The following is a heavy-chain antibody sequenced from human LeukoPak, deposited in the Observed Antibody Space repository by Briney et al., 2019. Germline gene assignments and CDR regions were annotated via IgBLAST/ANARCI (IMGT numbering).Heavy chain of an antibody. CDR3: ARVSRQYYYGSGSYILYYFDY. V-gene: IGHV3-7*01. D-gene: IGHD3-10*01. J-gene: IGHJ4*02. CDR2: IKQDGSEK. Sequence: GGSLRLSCAASGFTFSSYWMSWVRQAPGKGLEWVANIKQDGSEKYYVDSVKGRFTISRDNAKNSLYLQMNSLRAEDTAVYYCARVSRQYYYGSGSYILYYFDYWGQGTLVTVSS. CDR1: GFTFSSYW.